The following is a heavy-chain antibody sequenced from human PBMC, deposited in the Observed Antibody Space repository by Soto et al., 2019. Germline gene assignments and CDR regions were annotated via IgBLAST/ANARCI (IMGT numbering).Heavy chain of an antibody. CDR1: GGTFSSYA. D-gene: IGHD6-13*01. J-gene: IGHJ4*02. Sequence: EASVKVSCKASGGTFSSYAISWVRQAPGQGLEWMGGIIPIFGTANYAQKFQGRVTITADESTSTAYMELSSLRAEDTAVYYCARGFSAGKGSPPDFWGQGSLVTVSS. V-gene: IGHV1-69*13. CDR2: IIPIFGTA. CDR3: ARGFSAGKGSPPDF.